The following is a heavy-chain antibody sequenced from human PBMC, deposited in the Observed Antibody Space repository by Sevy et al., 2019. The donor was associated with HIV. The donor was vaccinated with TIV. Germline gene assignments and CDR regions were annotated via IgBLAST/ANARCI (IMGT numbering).Heavy chain of an antibody. Sequence: SETLSLTCTVSGGSISSGDYYWTWIRQPPGKGLEWIGYIDYSGSTYYNPSLKSRVTISADTSKNQFSLKLSSVTAADTAVYYSARDGVVIAQSYYYGMDVWGQGTTVTVSS. D-gene: IGHD2-21*01. V-gene: IGHV4-30-4*01. CDR3: ARDGVVIAQSYYYGMDV. CDR2: IDYSGST. CDR1: GGSISSGDYY. J-gene: IGHJ6*02.